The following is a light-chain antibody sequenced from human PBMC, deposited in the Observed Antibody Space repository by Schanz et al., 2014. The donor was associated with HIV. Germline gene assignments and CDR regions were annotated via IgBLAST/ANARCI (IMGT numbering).Light chain of an antibody. V-gene: IGKV3-20*01. CDR2: GAS. CDR3: QHYGNSPPFT. Sequence: EIVLTQSPATLSLSPGERATLSCRASQSVGTNLAWYQQKPGQAPRLLIYGASSRATGIPDRFSGSGSGTDFSLTISRLEPEDFAVYYCQHYGNSPPFTFGPGTKVEIK. CDR1: QSVGTN. J-gene: IGKJ3*01.